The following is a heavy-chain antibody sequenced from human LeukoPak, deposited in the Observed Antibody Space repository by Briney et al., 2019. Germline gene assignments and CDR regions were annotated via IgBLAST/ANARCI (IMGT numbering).Heavy chain of an antibody. Sequence: PGRSLRLSCAASGFTFSSYGMHWVRQAPGKGLEWVAVISYDGSSKYYADSVKGRFTISRDNSKNTLYLQMNSLRAEDTAVYYCAKGPPSITMIVVVGGLIDYWGQGTLVTVSS. CDR1: GFTFSSYG. J-gene: IGHJ4*02. CDR3: AKGPPSITMIVVVGGLIDY. V-gene: IGHV3-30*18. CDR2: ISYDGSSK. D-gene: IGHD3-22*01.